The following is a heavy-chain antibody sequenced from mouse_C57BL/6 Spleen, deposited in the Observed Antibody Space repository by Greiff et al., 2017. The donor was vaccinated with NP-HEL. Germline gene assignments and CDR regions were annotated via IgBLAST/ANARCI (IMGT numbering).Heavy chain of an antibody. CDR3: VMGDYHYFDY. CDR2: IRSKSNNYAT. D-gene: IGHD2-4*01. CDR1: GFSFNTYA. Sequence: EVKLVESGGGLVQPKGSLKLSCAASGFSFNTYAMNWVRQAPGKGLEWVARIRSKSNNYATYYADSVKDRFTISRDDSESMLYLQMNNSKTEDTAMYYCVMGDYHYFDYWGQGTTLTVSS. J-gene: IGHJ2*01. V-gene: IGHV10-1*01.